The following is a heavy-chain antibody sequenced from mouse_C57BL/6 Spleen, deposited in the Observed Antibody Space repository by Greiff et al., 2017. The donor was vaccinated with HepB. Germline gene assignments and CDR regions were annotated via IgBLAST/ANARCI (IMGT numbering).Heavy chain of an antibody. D-gene: IGHD2-1*01. Sequence: QVHVKQSGAELARPGASVKLSCKASGYTFTSYGISWVKQRTGQGLEWIGEIYPRSGNTYYNEKFKGKATLTADKSSSTAYMELRSLTSEDSAVYFCARDYGNYVYFAYWGQGTLVTVSA. V-gene: IGHV1-81*01. J-gene: IGHJ3*01. CDR3: ARDYGNYVYFAY. CDR1: GYTFTSYG. CDR2: IYPRSGNT.